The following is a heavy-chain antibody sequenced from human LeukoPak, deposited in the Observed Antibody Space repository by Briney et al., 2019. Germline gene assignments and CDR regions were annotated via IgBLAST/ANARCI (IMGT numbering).Heavy chain of an antibody. J-gene: IGHJ5*02. CDR2: ISSSGDFI. V-gene: IGHV3-21*01. D-gene: IGHD2-15*01. CDR3: ARSLKWYCSGGSCYSAPSTSDFNWFDP. Sequence: PGGSLRLSCAASEFAFSSYSMSWVRQAPGKGLQWASSISSSGDFISYADSLKGRFTISRDNARNSLYLQMNSLRAEDTAMYYCARSLKWYCSGGSCYSAPSTSDFNWFDPWGQGTLVTVSS. CDR1: EFAFSSYS.